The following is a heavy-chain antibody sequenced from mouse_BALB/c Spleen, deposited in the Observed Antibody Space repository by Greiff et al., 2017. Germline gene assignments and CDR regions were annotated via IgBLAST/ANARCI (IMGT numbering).Heavy chain of an antibody. CDR1: GYTFTSYW. D-gene: IGHD1-2*01. J-gene: IGHJ4*01. CDR3: TRGATATTAMDY. Sequence: VQLQQSGTVLARPGASVKMSCKASGYTFTSYWMHWVKQRPGQGLEWIGAIYPGNSDTSYNQKFKGKAKLTAVTSTSTAYMELSSLTNEDSAVYYCTRGATATTAMDYWGQGTSVTVSS. CDR2: IYPGNSDT. V-gene: IGHV1-5*01.